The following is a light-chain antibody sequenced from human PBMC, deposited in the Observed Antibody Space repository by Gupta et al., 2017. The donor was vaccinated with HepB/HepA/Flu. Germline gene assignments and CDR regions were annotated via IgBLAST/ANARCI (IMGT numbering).Light chain of an antibody. Sequence: DIVMTHSPDSLAVSLGERATINCKSSQSVFYSSNNKNYLAWYQQKPGQPPKLLIYWASTRESGVPDRFSGSGSGTDFTLTISSLQAEDVAVYYCQQYYDTPQITFGQGTRLEIK. CDR1: QSVFYSSNNKNY. J-gene: IGKJ5*01. CDR2: WAS. CDR3: QQYYDTPQIT. V-gene: IGKV4-1*01.